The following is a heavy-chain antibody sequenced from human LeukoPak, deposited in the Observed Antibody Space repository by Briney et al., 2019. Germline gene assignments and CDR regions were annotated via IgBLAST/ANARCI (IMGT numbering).Heavy chain of an antibody. V-gene: IGHV3-23*01. CDR1: GFSFTNYA. CDR3: AKDKGIAIYYFDY. D-gene: IGHD6-13*01. Sequence: PGGSLRLSCAASGFSFTNYAMHWVRQAPGKGLEWVSAISGSGGSTYYADSVKGRFTISRDNSKNTLYLQMNSLRAEDTAVYYCAKDKGIAIYYFDYWGQGTLVTVSS. CDR2: ISGSGGST. J-gene: IGHJ4*02.